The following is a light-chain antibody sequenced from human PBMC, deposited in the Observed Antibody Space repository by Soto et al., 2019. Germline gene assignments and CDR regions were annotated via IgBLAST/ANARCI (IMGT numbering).Light chain of an antibody. Sequence: DIQMTQSPSSLSASVGDRVTITCRASERISRYLNWYQQKPGKAPKLLIYSASTLQDGVQSRFSGRESGTDVTLTISSVQREDSATYYCSQTFSKPWTFGQGTKVEIK. CDR1: ERISRY. V-gene: IGKV1-39*01. CDR2: SAS. CDR3: SQTFSKPWT. J-gene: IGKJ1*01.